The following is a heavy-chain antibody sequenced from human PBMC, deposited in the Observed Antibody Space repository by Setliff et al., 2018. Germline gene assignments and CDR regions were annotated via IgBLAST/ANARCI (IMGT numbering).Heavy chain of an antibody. D-gene: IGHD1-7*01. CDR2: IHYRGTT. CDR1: GASINSGSNY. J-gene: IGHJ4*02. CDR3: ARTGTYRYFDS. Sequence: SETLSLTCTVSGASINSGSNYWGWIRQPPGKGLEWIGRIHYRGTTYSNASLASRLTLSVDTSKNQFSLKLTSVTAADTAVYYCARTGTYRYFDSWGKGSRVTVSS. V-gene: IGHV4-39*01.